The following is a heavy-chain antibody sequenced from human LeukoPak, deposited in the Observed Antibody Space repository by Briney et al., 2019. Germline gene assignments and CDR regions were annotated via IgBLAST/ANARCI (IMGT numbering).Heavy chain of an antibody. CDR3: VRRDSGWNYFDY. D-gene: IGHD5-12*01. Sequence: SETLSLTCAVSGGSINNHYWGWIRQPPGKGLQWIGDIYYTGKNNYNPSLKSRVTISLDTSKDHLSLKLTSVLAADTAIYYCVRRDSGWNYFDYWGRESWLPSPQ. CDR2: IYYTGKN. J-gene: IGHJ4*02. CDR1: GGSINNHY. V-gene: IGHV4-59*08.